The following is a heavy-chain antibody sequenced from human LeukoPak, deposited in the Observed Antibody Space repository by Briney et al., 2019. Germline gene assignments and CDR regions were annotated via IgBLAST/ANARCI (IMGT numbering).Heavy chain of an antibody. D-gene: IGHD1-1*01. Sequence: GGSLRLSCTASGFTFSTFHMHWVRQAPGKGLEWVSYINYHSQPTYYADSVKGRFTISRDNSKNTLYLQMNSLIGEDTAIYYCARDWKADFWGHGTLVTVSS. CDR1: GFTFSTFH. CDR2: INYHSQPT. J-gene: IGHJ4*01. V-gene: IGHV3-48*01. CDR3: ARDWKADF.